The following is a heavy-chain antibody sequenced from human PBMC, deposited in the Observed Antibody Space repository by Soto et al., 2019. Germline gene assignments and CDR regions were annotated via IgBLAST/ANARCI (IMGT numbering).Heavy chain of an antibody. D-gene: IGHD3-9*01. V-gene: IGHV3-30-3*01. Sequence: GGSLRLSCAASGFTFSSYAMHWVRQAPGKGLEWVAVISYDGSNKYYADSVKGRFTISRDNSKNTLYLQMNSLRAEDTAVYYCASLYFDWFPPPYYYYGMDVWGQGTTVTVSS. CDR1: GFTFSSYA. CDR3: ASLYFDWFPPPYYYYGMDV. J-gene: IGHJ6*02. CDR2: ISYDGSNK.